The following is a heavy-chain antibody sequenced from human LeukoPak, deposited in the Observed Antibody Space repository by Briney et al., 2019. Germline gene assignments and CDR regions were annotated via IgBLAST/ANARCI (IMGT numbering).Heavy chain of an antibody. CDR3: ARDSRYCGSTSCYFSEPTYYFDF. Sequence: ERSLRLSCAASGFTFSSYAMHWVRQAPGKGLEWVAVISYDGSNKYYADSVKGRFTISRDNSKNTLYLQMNSLRAEDTAVYYCARDSRYCGSTSCYFSEPTYYFDFWGQGTLVTVSS. V-gene: IGHV3-30-3*01. CDR2: ISYDGSNK. D-gene: IGHD2-2*01. J-gene: IGHJ4*02. CDR1: GFTFSSYA.